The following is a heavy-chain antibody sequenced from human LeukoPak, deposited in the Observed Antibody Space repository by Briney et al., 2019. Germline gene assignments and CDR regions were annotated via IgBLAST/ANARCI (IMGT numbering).Heavy chain of an antibody. J-gene: IGHJ4*02. V-gene: IGHV1-18*01. D-gene: IGHD3-22*01. CDR1: GYTFTSYG. CDR2: ISAYNGNT. Sequence: ASVKVSCKASGYTFTSYGISWVRQAPGQGLEWMGWISAYNGNTNYAQKLQGRVTMTTDTSTSTAYMELRSLRSDDTAVYYCASQTYYYDSSGYSCWGQGTLVTVSS. CDR3: ASQTYYYDSSGYSC.